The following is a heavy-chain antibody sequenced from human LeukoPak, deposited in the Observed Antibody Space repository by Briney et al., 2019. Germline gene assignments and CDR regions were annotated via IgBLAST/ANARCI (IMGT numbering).Heavy chain of an antibody. CDR1: GFTFSRYT. D-gene: IGHD3-10*01. J-gene: IGHJ6*02. CDR2: IYSGGST. V-gene: IGHV3-53*01. Sequence: GGSLRLSCAASGFTFSRYTMNWVRQAPGKGLKWVSVIYSGGSTYYADSVKGRFTISRDNSKNTLYLQMNSLRAEDTAVYYCARESGSYTPYGMDVWGQGTTVTVSS. CDR3: ARESGSYTPYGMDV.